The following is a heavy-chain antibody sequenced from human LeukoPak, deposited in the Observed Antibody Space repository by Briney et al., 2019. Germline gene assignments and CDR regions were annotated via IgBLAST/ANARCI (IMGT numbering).Heavy chain of an antibody. V-gene: IGHV3-7*03. CDR1: GLMVTGSW. J-gene: IGHJ6*02. D-gene: IGHD3-16*01. Sequence: GGSLRLSCAASGLMVTGSWMNWIRQDPGKRLEWVASINHNGNVNYYVDSVKGRFTISRDNAKNSLYLQMSNLRAEDTAVYFCARGGGLDVWGQGATVTVSS. CDR2: INHNGNVN. CDR3: ARGGGLDV.